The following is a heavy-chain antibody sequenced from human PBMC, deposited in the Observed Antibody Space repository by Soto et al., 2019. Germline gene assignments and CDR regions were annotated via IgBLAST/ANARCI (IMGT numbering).Heavy chain of an antibody. CDR2: IDWDDDK. J-gene: IGHJ4*02. V-gene: IGHV2-70*10. CDR1: GGSISSYY. D-gene: IGHD3-22*01. Sequence: TLSLTCTVSGGSISSYYWSWIRQPPGKGLEWIARIDWDDDKYYSTSLKTRLTISKDTSKNQVVLTMTNMDPVDTATYYCARIPLLDYYDSSGSLEYWGQRTLVTVSS. CDR3: ARIPLLDYYDSSGSLEY.